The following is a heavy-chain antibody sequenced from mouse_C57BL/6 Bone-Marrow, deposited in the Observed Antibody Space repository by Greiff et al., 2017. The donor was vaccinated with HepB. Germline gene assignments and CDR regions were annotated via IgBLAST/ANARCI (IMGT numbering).Heavy chain of an antibody. Sequence: EVKLVESGGGLVKPGGSLKLSCAASGFTFSDYGMHWVRQAPEKGLEWVAYISSGSSTIYYADTVKGRFTISRDNAKNTLFLQMTSLRSEDTAMYYWASRITTVPYYYAMDYWGQGTSVTVSS. V-gene: IGHV5-17*01. CDR2: ISSGSSTI. D-gene: IGHD1-1*01. CDR1: GFTFSDYG. CDR3: ASRITTVPYYYAMDY. J-gene: IGHJ4*01.